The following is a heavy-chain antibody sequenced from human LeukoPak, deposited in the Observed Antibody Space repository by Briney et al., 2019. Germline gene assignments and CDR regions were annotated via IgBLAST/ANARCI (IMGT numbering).Heavy chain of an antibody. CDR3: AKDGRGSGWFSYYFDY. J-gene: IGHJ4*02. Sequence: GGSLRLSCAAYGFTFSSYAMSWVRQAPGKGLEWVSAISGSGGSTYYADSVKGRFTISRDNSKNTLYLQMNSLRAEDTAVYYCAKDGRGSGWFSYYFDYWGQGTLVTVSS. V-gene: IGHV3-23*01. CDR2: ISGSGGST. D-gene: IGHD6-19*01. CDR1: GFTFSSYA.